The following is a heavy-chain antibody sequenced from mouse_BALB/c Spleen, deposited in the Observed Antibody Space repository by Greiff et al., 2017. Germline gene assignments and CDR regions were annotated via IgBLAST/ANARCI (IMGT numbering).Heavy chain of an antibody. CDR1: GFSLTGYG. CDR2: IWGDGST. V-gene: IGHV2-6-7*01. Sequence: VQLQQSGPGLVAPSQSLSITCTVSGFSLTGYGVNWVRQPPGKGLEWLGMIWGDGSTDYNSALKSRLSISKDNSKSQVFLKMNSLQTDDTARYYCAREGGLLWPPHWYFDVWGAGTTVTVSS. J-gene: IGHJ1*01. CDR3: AREGGLLWPPHWYFDV. D-gene: IGHD2-10*01.